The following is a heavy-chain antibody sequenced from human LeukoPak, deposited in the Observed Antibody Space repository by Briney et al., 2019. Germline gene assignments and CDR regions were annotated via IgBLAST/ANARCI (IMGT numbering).Heavy chain of an antibody. V-gene: IGHV1-2*02. CDR3: ARGRDRNGFDY. CDR2: INPNSGGT. D-gene: IGHD1-1*01. Sequence: ASVKVSCKASGYTFIGYYMHWVRQAPGQGLEWMGWINPNSGGTNFAQKFQGRVTMTRDTSISTAYMELSRLRYDDAAVYYCARGRDRNGFDYWGQGTLVTVSS. CDR1: GYTFIGYY. J-gene: IGHJ4*02.